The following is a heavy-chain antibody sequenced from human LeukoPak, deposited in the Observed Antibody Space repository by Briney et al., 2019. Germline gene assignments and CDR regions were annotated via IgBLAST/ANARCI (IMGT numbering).Heavy chain of an antibody. J-gene: IGHJ4*02. Sequence: PGGSLGLSCAASGFTFSSYSMNWVRQAPGKGLEWVSSISSSSSYIYYADSVKGRFTISRDNAKNSLYLQMNSLRAEDTAVYYCARVLGPSYYYGSGTNQNDYWGQGTLVTVSS. D-gene: IGHD3-10*01. CDR2: ISSSSSYI. CDR1: GFTFSSYS. V-gene: IGHV3-21*01. CDR3: ARVLGPSYYYGSGTNQNDY.